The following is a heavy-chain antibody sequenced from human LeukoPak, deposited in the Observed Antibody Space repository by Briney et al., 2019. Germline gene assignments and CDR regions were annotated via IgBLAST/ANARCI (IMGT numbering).Heavy chain of an antibody. D-gene: IGHD3-10*01. CDR1: GGSISSGGYY. V-gene: IGHV4-31*03. J-gene: IGHJ5*02. Sequence: SETLSLTRTVSGGSISSGGYYWSWIRQHPGKGLEWIGYIYYSGTTYYNPSLKSRVTISVDTSKNQFSLMLSSVTAADTAVYYCANYGSGTYRFDPWGQGTLVTVSS. CDR3: ANYGSGTYRFDP. CDR2: IYYSGTT.